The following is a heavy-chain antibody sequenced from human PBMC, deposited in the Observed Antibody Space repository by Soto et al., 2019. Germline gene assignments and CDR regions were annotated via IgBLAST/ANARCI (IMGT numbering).Heavy chain of an antibody. CDR1: GGSISSGGYS. CDR3: ARGRQGVAGYYFDY. D-gene: IGHD6-19*01. J-gene: IGHJ4*02. V-gene: IGHV4-30-2*01. Sequence: SETLSLTCVVSGGSISSGGYSWSWIRQPPGKGLEWIGYIYHSGSTYYNPSLKSRVTISVDRSKNQFSLKLSSVTAADTAVYYCARGRQGVAGYYFDYWGQGTLVTVSS. CDR2: IYHSGST.